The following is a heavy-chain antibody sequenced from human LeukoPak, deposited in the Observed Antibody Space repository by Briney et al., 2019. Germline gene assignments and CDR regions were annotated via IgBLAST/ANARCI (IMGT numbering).Heavy chain of an antibody. CDR1: GYSITSGYN. CDR3: VRYCSSTTCYTRAVDY. Sequence: PSETLSLTCTVSGYSITSGYNWAWIRQPPGKVLEWIGSIYHSGSAYCNPSLKSRVTISVDTSKNQFSLKLSSVTAADTAVYYCVRYCSSTTCYTRAVDYWGQGTLVTVSS. D-gene: IGHD2-2*02. V-gene: IGHV4-38-2*02. J-gene: IGHJ4*02. CDR2: IYHSGSA.